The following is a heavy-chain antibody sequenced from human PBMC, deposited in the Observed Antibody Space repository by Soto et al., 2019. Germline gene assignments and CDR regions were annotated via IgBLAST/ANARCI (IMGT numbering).Heavy chain of an antibody. J-gene: IGHJ6*02. CDR1: GGSISSDGSY. Sequence: PSEPLSLTCTVSGGSISSDGSYWSWIRQHPGKDLEWIGYIYHSGSIYYNPSLRSRLTISVDTSKNQFSLKLSSVTAADTAVYYCAAVAPRKLTFPFYGVDVWGQGTTVTVSS. V-gene: IGHV4-30-4*08. CDR3: AAVAPRKLTFPFYGVDV. D-gene: IGHD3-16*01. CDR2: IYHSGSI.